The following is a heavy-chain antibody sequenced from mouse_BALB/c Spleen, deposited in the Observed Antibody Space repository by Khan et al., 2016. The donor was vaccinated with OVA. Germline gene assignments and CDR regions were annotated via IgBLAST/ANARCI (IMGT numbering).Heavy chain of an antibody. Sequence: LQQPGSELVRPGASVKLSCKASGYTFTSYWMHWVKQRPGQGLEWIGDIYPGSGSTNYDEKFKSKATLTVDTSSCTAYMQLSSVTSEDSAVYYCARWSYWFAYWGQGTLVTVSA. CDR2: IYPGSGST. CDR3: ARWSYWFAY. CDR1: GYTFTSYW. D-gene: IGHD2-12*01. J-gene: IGHJ3*01. V-gene: IGHV1S22*01.